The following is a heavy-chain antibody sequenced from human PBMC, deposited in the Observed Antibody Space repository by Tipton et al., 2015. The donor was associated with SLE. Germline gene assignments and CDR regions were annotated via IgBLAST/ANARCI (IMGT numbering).Heavy chain of an antibody. CDR2: IYFSGHT. Sequence: TLSLTCTVSGGTISGSPYYWALIRQPPGKGLEWIGSIYFSGHTYHNPSLESRVTISVDTSKNQFSLKLSSVTAADTAVYYCARLYYDILTGSSRDWYFDYWGQGTLVTVSS. CDR1: GGTISGSPYY. J-gene: IGHJ4*02. D-gene: IGHD3-9*01. CDR3: ARLYYDILTGSSRDWYFDY. V-gene: IGHV4-39*07.